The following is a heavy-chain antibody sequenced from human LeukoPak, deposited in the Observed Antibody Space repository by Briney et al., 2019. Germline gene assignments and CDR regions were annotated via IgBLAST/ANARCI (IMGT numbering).Heavy chain of an antibody. J-gene: IGHJ4*02. CDR2: IYYSGST. D-gene: IGHD3-10*01. CDR3: ARAFRAGIHDY. Sequence: SETLSLTCTVSGGSISTSNYYWGWIRQPPGKGLEWIGSIYYSGSTYYNPSLKSRVTISVDTSKNQFSLKLSSVTAADTAVYYCARAFRAGIHDYWGQGTLVTVSS. V-gene: IGHV4-39*07. CDR1: GGSISTSNYY.